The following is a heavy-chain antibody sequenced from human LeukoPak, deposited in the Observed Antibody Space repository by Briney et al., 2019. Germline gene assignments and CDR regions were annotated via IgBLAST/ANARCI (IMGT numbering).Heavy chain of an antibody. V-gene: IGHV3-21*01. Sequence: GGSLRLSCAASGFTFSGYDMNWVRQAPGKGLEWVPSISGSSSYIYYADSMKGRFTISRDNAKNSLYLQMNSLRAEDTAVYYCARGSSNVAARNNWFDPWGQGTLVTVSS. CDR3: ARGSSNVAARNNWFDP. J-gene: IGHJ5*02. D-gene: IGHD6-6*01. CDR1: GFTFSGYD. CDR2: ISGSSSYI.